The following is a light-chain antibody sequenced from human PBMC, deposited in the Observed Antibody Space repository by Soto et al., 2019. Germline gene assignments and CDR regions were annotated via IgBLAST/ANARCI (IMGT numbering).Light chain of an antibody. CDR2: RDT. CDR1: KLGDKY. Sequence: SYELTQPPSVSVSPGQTASITCSGDKLGDKYVCWYQQKPGQSPVLVIYRDTKRPSGIPERFSGSNSGDTVTLTISGTQAMDEADYYCQTWDNSRRVVLGGGTKVTVL. V-gene: IGLV3-1*01. CDR3: QTWDNSRRVV. J-gene: IGLJ2*01.